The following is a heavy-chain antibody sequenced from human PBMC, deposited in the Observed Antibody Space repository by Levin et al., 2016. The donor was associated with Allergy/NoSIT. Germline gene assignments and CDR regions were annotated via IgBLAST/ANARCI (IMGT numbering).Heavy chain of an antibody. D-gene: IGHD6-13*01. CDR2: VTWNGRST. Sequence: GESLKISCAASGFTFDDYGMTWVRQAPGKGLEWVSGVTWNGRSTGYTDSVKGRFTISRDNAKNSMYLQMNSLRAEDTALYYCARDGQHLTFDYWGQGTLVTVSS. CDR3: ARDGQHLTFDY. CDR1: GFTFDDYG. J-gene: IGHJ4*02. V-gene: IGHV3-20*04.